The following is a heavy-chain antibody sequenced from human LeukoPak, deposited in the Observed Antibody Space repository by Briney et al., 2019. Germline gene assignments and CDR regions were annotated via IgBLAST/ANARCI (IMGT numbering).Heavy chain of an antibody. CDR3: ARGRGYSSG. CDR2: INHSGST. J-gene: IGHJ4*02. Sequence: PSETLSLTCAVYGGPFSGYYWSWIRQPPGKGLEWIGEINHSGSTNYNPSLKSRVTISVDTSKNQFSLKLSSVTAADTAVYYCARGRGYSSGWGQGTLVTVSS. V-gene: IGHV4-34*01. D-gene: IGHD6-19*01. CDR1: GGPFSGYY.